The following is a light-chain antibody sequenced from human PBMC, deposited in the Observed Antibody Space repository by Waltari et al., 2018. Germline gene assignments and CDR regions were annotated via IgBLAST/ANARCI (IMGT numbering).Light chain of an antibody. Sequence: IVFTQSPGTLSLSPGDRATLACRASQSVSRSLAWYQQKPGQAPKLLIYGASPRATGIPDRFTGSGSGTDFSLTISSLEPEDFAIYFCQHYVRLPATFGQGTKVEIK. CDR2: GAS. CDR1: QSVSRS. CDR3: QHYVRLPAT. J-gene: IGKJ1*01. V-gene: IGKV3-20*01.